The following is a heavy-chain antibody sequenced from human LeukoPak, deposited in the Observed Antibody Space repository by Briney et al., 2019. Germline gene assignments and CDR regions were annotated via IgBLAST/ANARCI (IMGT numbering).Heavy chain of an antibody. Sequence: SETLSLTCAVYGGSFSGYYWGWIRQPPGKGLEWIGEINHSGSTNYNPSLKSRVTISVDTSKNQFSLKLSSVTAAATAVYYCATNPGVAGVDYWGQGTLVTVSS. D-gene: IGHD6-19*01. CDR2: INHSGST. CDR1: GGSFSGYY. J-gene: IGHJ4*02. V-gene: IGHV4-34*01. CDR3: ATNPGVAGVDY.